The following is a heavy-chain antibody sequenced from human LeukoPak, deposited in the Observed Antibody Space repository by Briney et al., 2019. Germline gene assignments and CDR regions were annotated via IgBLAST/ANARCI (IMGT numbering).Heavy chain of an antibody. Sequence: SETLSLTCAVSGGSISSSNWWSWVRQPPGKGLEWIGEIYHSGSTNYNPSLKSRVTISVDKSKNQFSLKLCSVTAADTAVYYCARGGYGDYFAFDIWGQGTMVTVSS. CDR3: ARGGYGDYFAFDI. V-gene: IGHV4-4*02. CDR1: GGSISSSNW. J-gene: IGHJ3*02. D-gene: IGHD4-17*01. CDR2: IYHSGST.